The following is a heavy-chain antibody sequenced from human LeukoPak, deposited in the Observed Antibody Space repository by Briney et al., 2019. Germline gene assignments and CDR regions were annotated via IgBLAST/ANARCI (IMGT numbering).Heavy chain of an antibody. D-gene: IGHD3-10*02. CDR2: ISSSSSYK. J-gene: IGHJ6*04. CDR3: AELGITMIGGV. CDR1: GFTFSSYS. V-gene: IGHV3-21*01. Sequence: GGSLRLSCAASGFTFSSYSINWVRQAPGKGLEWVSSISSSSSYKYYADSVKGRFTISRDNAKNSLYLQMNSLRAEDTAVYYCAELGITMIGGVWGKGTTVTISS.